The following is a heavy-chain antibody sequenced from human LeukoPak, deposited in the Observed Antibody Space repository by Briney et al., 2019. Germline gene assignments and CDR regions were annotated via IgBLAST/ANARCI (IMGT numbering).Heavy chain of an antibody. CDR1: GYTFTGYY. Sequence: ASVKVSCKASGYTFTGYYMHWVRQAPGQGLEWMGRINPISGGTNYAQKFQGRVTMTRDTSISTAYMELSRLRSDDTAVYYCARDQEWLRLGDYYYYYMDVWGKGTTVTVSS. CDR3: ARDQEWLRLGDYYYYYMDV. J-gene: IGHJ6*03. V-gene: IGHV1-2*06. CDR2: INPISGGT. D-gene: IGHD5-12*01.